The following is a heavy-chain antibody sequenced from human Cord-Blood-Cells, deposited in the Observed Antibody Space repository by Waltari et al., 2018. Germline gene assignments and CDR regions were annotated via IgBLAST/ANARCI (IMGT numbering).Heavy chain of an antibody. CDR3: ARVGDSSELTFDY. V-gene: IGHV4-34*01. CDR2: INHSGST. Sequence: PSETLSLTCAVYGGSFSGYYWSWIRQPPGKGLEWIGEINHSGSTNYNPSLKSRVTISVDTSKNQFSLKLSSVTAADTAVYYCARVGDSSELTFDYWGQGTLVTVSS. CDR1: GGSFSGYY. D-gene: IGHD2-21*01. J-gene: IGHJ4*02.